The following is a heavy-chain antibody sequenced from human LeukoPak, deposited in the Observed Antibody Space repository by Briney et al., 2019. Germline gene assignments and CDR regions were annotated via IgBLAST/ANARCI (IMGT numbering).Heavy chain of an antibody. J-gene: IGHJ5*02. CDR3: AREGGRVTTIFGYWFDP. CDR1: GGSISSSSYY. V-gene: IGHV4-39*07. D-gene: IGHD3-3*01. CDR2: IYYSGST. Sequence: SETLSLTCTVSGGSISSSSYYWGWIRQPPGKGLEWIGSIYYSGSTYYNPSLKSRVTISVDTSKNQSSLKLSSVTAADTAVYYCAREGGRVTTIFGYWFDPWGQGTLVTVSS.